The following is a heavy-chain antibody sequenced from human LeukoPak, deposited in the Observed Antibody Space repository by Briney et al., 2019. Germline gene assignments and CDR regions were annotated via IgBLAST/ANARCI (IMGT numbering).Heavy chain of an antibody. CDR1: GFTLSSYA. Sequence: PGGSLRLSCAASGFTLSSYAMHWVRQAPGKGLEWVAVISYDGSNKYYADSVKGRFTISRDNSRNTLYLQMNSLRAEDTAVYYCARSYSSSLDYWGQGTLVTVSS. CDR2: ISYDGSNK. V-gene: IGHV3-30*01. J-gene: IGHJ4*02. CDR3: ARSYSSSLDY. D-gene: IGHD6-6*01.